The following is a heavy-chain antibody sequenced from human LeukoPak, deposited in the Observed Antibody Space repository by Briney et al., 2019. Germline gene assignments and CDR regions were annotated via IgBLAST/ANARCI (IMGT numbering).Heavy chain of an antibody. CDR3: AKDIWGGNEG. J-gene: IGHJ4*02. CDR2: ISGSGGSGGT. Sequence: GGSLRLSCAASGFTFSSYSMNWVRQAPGKGLEWVCAISGSGGSGGTYYADSVKGRFTISRDNSKNTLYLQMNSLRAEDTAVYYCAKDIWGGNEGWGQGTLVTVSS. CDR1: GFTFSSYS. V-gene: IGHV3-23*01. D-gene: IGHD3-16*01.